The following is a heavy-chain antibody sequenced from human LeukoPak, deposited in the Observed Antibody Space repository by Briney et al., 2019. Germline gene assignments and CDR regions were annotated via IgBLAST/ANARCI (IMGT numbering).Heavy chain of an antibody. CDR1: GGSISSYY. CDR3: TKLARAPRDFDY. Sequence: SETLSLTCTVSGGSISSYYWNWIRQPPGKGREWIGFIYYSGTTNYNPSLKSRVTISVDTSKNQFSLKLSSVTAADTAVYYCTKLARAPRDFDYWGQGTLVTVSS. V-gene: IGHV4-59*01. D-gene: IGHD2-8*01. J-gene: IGHJ4*01. CDR2: IYYSGTT.